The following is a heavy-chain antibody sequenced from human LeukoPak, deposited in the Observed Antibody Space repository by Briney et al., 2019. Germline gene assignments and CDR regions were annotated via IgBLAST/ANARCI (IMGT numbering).Heavy chain of an antibody. CDR3: ARDSAYDSCGYRF. Sequence: GGALRLSCAASGFLVSSNYMSWVRQSPGKGLEGVSIIYSDGSTYYADSVEGRFTISRDNSNNTLDLQMNSLRAEDTAVYYCARDSAYDSCGYRFWGQGTLVTVSA. CDR2: IYSDGST. V-gene: IGHV3-53*01. D-gene: IGHD3-22*01. CDR1: GFLVSSNY. J-gene: IGHJ4*02.